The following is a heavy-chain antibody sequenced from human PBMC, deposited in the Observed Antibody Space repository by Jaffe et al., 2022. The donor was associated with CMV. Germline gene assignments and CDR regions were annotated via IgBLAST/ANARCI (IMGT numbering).Heavy chain of an antibody. D-gene: IGHD4-17*01. Sequence: QVQLQQWGAGLLKPSETLSLTCAVYGGSFSGYYWSWIRQPPGKGLEWIGEINHSGSTNYNPSLKSRVTISVDTSKNQFSLKLSSVTAADTAVYYCARDYGGNLYYFDYWGQGTLVTVSS. J-gene: IGHJ4*02. V-gene: IGHV4-34*01. CDR2: INHSGST. CDR1: GGSFSGYY. CDR3: ARDYGGNLYYFDY.